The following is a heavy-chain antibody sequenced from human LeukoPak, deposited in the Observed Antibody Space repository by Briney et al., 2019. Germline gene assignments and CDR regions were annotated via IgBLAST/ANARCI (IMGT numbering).Heavy chain of an antibody. CDR3: ATEFRGY. CDR2: ISYDGSNK. J-gene: IGHJ4*02. Sequence: GGSLRLSCAASGFTFSSYAMHWVRQAPGRGLEWVAVISYDGSNKYYADSVKGRFTISRDNSKNTLYPQMNSLRAEDTAVYYCATEFRGYWGQGTLVTVSS. CDR1: GFTFSSYA. V-gene: IGHV3-30-3*01.